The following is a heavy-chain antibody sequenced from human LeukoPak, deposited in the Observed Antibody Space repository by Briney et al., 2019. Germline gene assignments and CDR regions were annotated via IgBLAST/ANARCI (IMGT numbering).Heavy chain of an antibody. D-gene: IGHD3-3*02. V-gene: IGHV1-8*01. CDR1: GYTSTSPD. CDR2: MNPRDNT. J-gene: IGHJ3*02. Sequence: ASAKVSCKASGYTSTSPDINWVRQATGRGLEWLGWMNPRDNTGYAQKFQGRVTLTRDKSINTAYMELSSLRSEDTAVYYCARYTQHYGFDIWGQGTMVTVSA. CDR3: ARYTQHYGFDI.